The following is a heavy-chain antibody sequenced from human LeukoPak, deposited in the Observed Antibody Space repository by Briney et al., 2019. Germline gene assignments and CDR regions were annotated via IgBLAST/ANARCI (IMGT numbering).Heavy chain of an antibody. Sequence: GGTLRLSCAASGFTFSSYSMNWVRQAPEKGLEWVSCISSSSRYIYYSDSVKGRFTISRDNAKNSLYLQMNSLRAEDTAVYYCARDEYSSGWYLGQGTLVTVSS. J-gene: IGHJ1*01. D-gene: IGHD6-19*01. CDR1: GFTFSSYS. CDR3: ARDEYSSGWY. V-gene: IGHV3-21*01. CDR2: ISSSSRYI.